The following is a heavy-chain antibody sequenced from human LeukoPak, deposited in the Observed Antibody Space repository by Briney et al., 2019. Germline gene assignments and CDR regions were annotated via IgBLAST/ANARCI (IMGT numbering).Heavy chain of an antibody. CDR3: AKEGHPDAFDI. V-gene: IGHV3-9*01. CDR1: GFTFDDYA. CDR2: ISWNSGSI. J-gene: IGHJ3*02. Sequence: QPGRSLRLSCAASGFTFDDYAMHWVRQAPVKGLEWVSGISWNSGSIGYADSVKGRFTISRDNAKNSLYLQMNSLRAEDTALYYCAKEGHPDAFDIWGQGTMVTVSS.